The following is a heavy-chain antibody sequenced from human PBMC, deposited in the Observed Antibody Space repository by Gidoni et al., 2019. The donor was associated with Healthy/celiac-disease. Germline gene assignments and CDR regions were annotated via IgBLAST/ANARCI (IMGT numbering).Heavy chain of an antibody. Sequence: QVQLQQWGAGLLKPSETLSLPCAVYGGSFSGYYWSWIRQPPGKGLEWIGEINHSGSTNYNPSLKSRVTISVDTSKNQFSLKLSSVTAADTAVYYCARRGGSVTGFDYWGQGTLVTVSS. V-gene: IGHV4-34*01. J-gene: IGHJ4*02. CDR2: INHSGST. CDR1: GGSFSGYY. CDR3: ARRGGSVTGFDY. D-gene: IGHD2-15*01.